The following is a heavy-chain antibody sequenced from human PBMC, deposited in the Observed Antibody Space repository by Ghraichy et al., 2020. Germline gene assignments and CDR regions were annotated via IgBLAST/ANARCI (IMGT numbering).Heavy chain of an antibody. V-gene: IGHV3-23*01. CDR3: AKHYGSGSYGNWFET. J-gene: IGHJ5*02. Sequence: GGSLRLSCAASGFTFSSYAMSWVRQAPGKGLEWVSAISGGGSTYYAASVKGRFTISRDNSRNTLYLQMNSLRAEDTAVYYCAKHYGSGSYGNWFETWGQGPLVTFSS. CDR1: GFTFSSYA. CDR2: ISGGGST. D-gene: IGHD3-10*01.